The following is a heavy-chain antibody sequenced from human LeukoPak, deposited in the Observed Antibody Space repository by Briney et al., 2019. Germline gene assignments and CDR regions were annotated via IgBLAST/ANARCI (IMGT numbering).Heavy chain of an antibody. V-gene: IGHV3-21*01. D-gene: IGHD3-10*01. Sequence: GGSLRLSCAASGFTFSSYSMNWVRQAPGKGLEWVSSISSSSSYIYYADSVKGRFTISRENAKKSLYLQMNSLRAEDTAVYYCAREGFGETAIDYWGQGTLVTVSS. J-gene: IGHJ4*02. CDR3: AREGFGETAIDY. CDR1: GFTFSSYS. CDR2: ISSSSSYI.